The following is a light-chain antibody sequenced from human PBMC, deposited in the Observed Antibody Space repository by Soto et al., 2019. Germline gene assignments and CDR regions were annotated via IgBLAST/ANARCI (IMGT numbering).Light chain of an antibody. V-gene: IGLV2-23*01. CDR1: SSDVGIYNL. J-gene: IGLJ3*02. CDR2: EGS. Sequence: QCALTQPASVSGSPGQSIAISCTGTSSDVGIYNLVSWYQQHPGKAPKLMIYEGSKRPSGVSNRFSGSKSGNTASLTISGLQAEDEADYYCCSYAGGSTGVFGGGTKLTVL. CDR3: CSYAGGSTGV.